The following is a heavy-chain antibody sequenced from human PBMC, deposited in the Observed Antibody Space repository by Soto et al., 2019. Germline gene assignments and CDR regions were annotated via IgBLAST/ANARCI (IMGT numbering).Heavy chain of an antibody. CDR2: IYYSGST. CDR1: GGSISSGDYY. V-gene: IGHV4-30-4*01. J-gene: IGHJ4*02. D-gene: IGHD3-10*01. CDR3: ARVGGKITMVRGVIPYFDY. Sequence: QVQLQESGPGLVKPSQTLSLTCTVSGGSISSGDYYWSWIRQPPGKGLEWIGYIYYSGSTYYNPALKSRVTISVDTSKNQFSLKLSAVTAEDTAVYYCARVGGKITMVRGVIPYFDYWGQGTLVTVSS.